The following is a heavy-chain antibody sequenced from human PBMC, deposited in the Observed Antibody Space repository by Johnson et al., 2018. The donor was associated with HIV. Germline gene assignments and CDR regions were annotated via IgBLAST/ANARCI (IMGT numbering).Heavy chain of an antibody. D-gene: IGHD3-3*01. CDR2: INWNGGST. CDR3: ARVTIFGVTKVDAFDI. CDR1: GFSFDNNG. V-gene: IGHV3-20*04. J-gene: IGHJ3*02. Sequence: VQLVESGGGLVKPGGSLRLSCAASGFSFDNNGMTWVRQAPGKGLEWVSGINWNGGSTDYVDSVKGRFTISRDNAKNSLYLQMNSLRAEDTALYYCARVTIFGVTKVDAFDIWGQGTMVTVSS.